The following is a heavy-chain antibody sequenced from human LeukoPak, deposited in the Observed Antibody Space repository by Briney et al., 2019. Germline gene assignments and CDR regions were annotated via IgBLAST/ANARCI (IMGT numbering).Heavy chain of an antibody. CDR2: IYYSGST. V-gene: IGHV4-59*01. CDR1: GGSISSYY. CDR3: ARFSGVLVWGYYYYYGMDV. D-gene: IGHD3-16*01. J-gene: IGHJ6*02. Sequence: SEALSLTCTVSGGSISSYYWSWILQPPGKGLEWIGYIYYSGSTNYNPSLKSRVTISVDTSKNQFSLKLSSVTAADTAVYYCARFSGVLVWGYYYYYGMDVWGQGTTVTVSS.